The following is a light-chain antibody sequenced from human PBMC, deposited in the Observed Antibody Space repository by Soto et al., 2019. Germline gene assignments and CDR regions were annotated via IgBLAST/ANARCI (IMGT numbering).Light chain of an antibody. Sequence: EIVLTQSPPTLSLSPGERATLSCRASPSFTNYLAWYQQHPGHAPRLVIYGAFNRATGIPARFSGSGSRTDFTLTISSLEPEDFAVYYCQQRNIWPPVTFGQGTRLEI. CDR2: GAF. J-gene: IGKJ5*01. V-gene: IGKV3-11*01. CDR1: PSFTNY. CDR3: QQRNIWPPVT.